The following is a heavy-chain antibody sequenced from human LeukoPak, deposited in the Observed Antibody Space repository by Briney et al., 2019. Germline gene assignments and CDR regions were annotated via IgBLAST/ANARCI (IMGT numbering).Heavy chain of an antibody. CDR1: GRSIRTCCSY. CDR3: ASSVVSTDY. Sequence: PSETLSLPCTLSGRSIRTCCSYWGWIRQPPGKGLEWIGTIYYSGSNYYNPSLKSRVTMSVDMSQNHFSLKLSSGTAAGTAVYYCASSVVSTDYWGQGTLVTVS. V-gene: IGHV4-39*02. CDR2: IYYSGSN. D-gene: IGHD1-26*01. J-gene: IGHJ4*02.